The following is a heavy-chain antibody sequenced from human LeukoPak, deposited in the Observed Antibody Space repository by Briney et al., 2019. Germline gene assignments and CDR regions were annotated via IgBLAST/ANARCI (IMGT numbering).Heavy chain of an antibody. CDR3: ARNILTGYYDY. CDR2: IIPTFGTA. CDR1: GGTFSSYA. V-gene: IGHV1-69*06. J-gene: IGHJ4*02. Sequence: ASVKVSCKASGGTFSSYAISWVRQAPGQGLEWMGGIIPTFGTANYAQKFQGRVTITADKSTSTAYMELSSLRSEDTAVYYCARNILTGYYDYWGQGTLVTVSS. D-gene: IGHD3-9*01.